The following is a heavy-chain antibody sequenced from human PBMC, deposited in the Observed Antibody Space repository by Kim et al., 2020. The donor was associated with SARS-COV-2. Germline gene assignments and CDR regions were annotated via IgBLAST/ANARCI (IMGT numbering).Heavy chain of an antibody. CDR1: GGSISSGGYH. Sequence: SETLSLTCTVSGGSISSGGYHWSWIRQHPGKGLEWIGYIYYSGSTYYNPSLKSRVTISVDTSKNQFSLKLSSVTAADTAVYYCARAPPEFWFDPWGQGTL. CDR2: IYYSGST. D-gene: IGHD3-10*01. CDR3: ARAPPEFWFDP. J-gene: IGHJ5*02. V-gene: IGHV4-31*03.